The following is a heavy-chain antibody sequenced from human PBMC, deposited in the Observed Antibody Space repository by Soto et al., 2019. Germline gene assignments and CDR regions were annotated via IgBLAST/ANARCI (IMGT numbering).Heavy chain of an antibody. D-gene: IGHD3-3*01. Sequence: ASVKVSCKASADIFSTYGISWVRQAPGQGLEWMGWISVHNGNTNYAQRFQGRVTMTTDTSTNTAYLEVRSLRFDDTAVYFCARELDFWSGPRYGMDVWGQGTTVTVSS. J-gene: IGHJ6*02. CDR3: ARELDFWSGPRYGMDV. CDR1: ADIFSTYG. V-gene: IGHV1-18*01. CDR2: ISVHNGNT.